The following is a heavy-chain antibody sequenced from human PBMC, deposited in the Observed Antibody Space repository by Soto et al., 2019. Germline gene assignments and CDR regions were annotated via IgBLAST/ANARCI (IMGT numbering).Heavy chain of an antibody. CDR2: ITGWGGNT. V-gene: IGHV3-23*01. J-gene: IGHJ4*02. Sequence: PGGSLRLSCAASGFTFSSYAMTWVRQAPGKGLEWVSSITGWGGNTYYADSVKGRFTISRDNSKKILYLQMNSLRVEDTAVYYCAKGDNGSPAGDFDNWGQGTLVTVSS. D-gene: IGHD1-26*01. CDR3: AKGDNGSPAGDFDN. CDR1: GFTFSSYA.